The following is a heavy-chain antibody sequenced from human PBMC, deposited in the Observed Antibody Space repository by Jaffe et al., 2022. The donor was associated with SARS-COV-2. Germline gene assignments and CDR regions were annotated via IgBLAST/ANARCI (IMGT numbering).Heavy chain of an antibody. CDR2: IYYSGST. J-gene: IGHJ5*02. D-gene: IGHD6-19*01. Sequence: QLQLQESGPGLVKPSETLSLTCTVSGGSISSSSYYWGWIRQPPGKGLEWIGSIYYSGSTYYNPSLKSRVTISVDTSKNQFSLKLSSVTAADTAVYYCARHSGWYKVFWFDPWGQGTLVTVSS. CDR3: ARHSGWYKVFWFDP. CDR1: GGSISSSSYY. V-gene: IGHV4-39*01.